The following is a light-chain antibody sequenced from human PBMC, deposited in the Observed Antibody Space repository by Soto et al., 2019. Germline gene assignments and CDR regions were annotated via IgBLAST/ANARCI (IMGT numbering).Light chain of an antibody. CDR1: QSIISY. CDR2: AAS. CDR3: QQSYSSPRT. J-gene: IGKJ2*01. Sequence: DIQMTQSPSSLSASVGDRVTITCQSSQSIISYLIWYQQKAGKAPQLLIYAASSLQSGVPARFSGSGSGTDFILSISSLQPEDSAIYYCQQSYSSPRTFGQGTKLEI. V-gene: IGKV1-39*01.